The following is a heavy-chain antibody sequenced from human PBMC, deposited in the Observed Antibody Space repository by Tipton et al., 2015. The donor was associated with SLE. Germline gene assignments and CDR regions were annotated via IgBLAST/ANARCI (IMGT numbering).Heavy chain of an antibody. CDR1: GGSFSGYY. V-gene: IGHV4-34*01. CDR3: ASGRTYSSSWYYGLDY. D-gene: IGHD6-13*01. J-gene: IGHJ4*02. CDR2: INHSGST. Sequence: TLSLTCAVYGGSFSGYYWSWIRQPPGKGLEWIGEINHSGSTNYKPSLKSRVTISVDTSKNQFSLKLSSVTAADTAVYYCASGRTYSSSWYYGLDYWGQGTLVTVSS.